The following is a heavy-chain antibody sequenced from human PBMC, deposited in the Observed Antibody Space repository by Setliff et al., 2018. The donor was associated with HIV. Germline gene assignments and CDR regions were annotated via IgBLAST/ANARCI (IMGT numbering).Heavy chain of an antibody. V-gene: IGHV4-59*08. J-gene: IGHJ4*02. CDR1: GGSIRSDY. D-gene: IGHD2-15*01. CDR3: ARVSPSSCRSGVDF. CDR2: FYYSGST. Sequence: PSETLSLTCTVSGGSIRSDYWSWIRQPPGKGLEWIGYFYYSGSTNYNPSLKSRVTISVDTSKNQFSLKLSSVTAADTAVYYCARVSPSSCRSGVDFWGQGTLVTVSS.